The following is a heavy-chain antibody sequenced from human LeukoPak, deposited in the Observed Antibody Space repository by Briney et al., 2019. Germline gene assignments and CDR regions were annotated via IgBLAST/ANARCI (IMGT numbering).Heavy chain of an antibody. CDR2: IKQDGSEK. CDR3: ARADGMDV. CDR1: GFTVSSNY. Sequence: PGGSLRLSCAASGFTVSSNYMSWVRQAPGKGLEWVANIKQDGSEKYYVDSVKGRFTISRDNAKNSLYLQMNSLRAEDTAVYYCARADGMDVWGKGTTVTVSS. J-gene: IGHJ6*04. V-gene: IGHV3-7*03.